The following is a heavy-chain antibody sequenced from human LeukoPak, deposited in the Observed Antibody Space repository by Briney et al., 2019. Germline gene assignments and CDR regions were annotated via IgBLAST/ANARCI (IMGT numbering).Heavy chain of an antibody. D-gene: IGHD3-3*01. CDR1: GGSISRSSYY. Sequence: SETLSLTCSVSGGSISRSSYYWGWIRQPPGKGLEWIGSIYYSGSTYYNPSLMSRVTISVDTSKNQFSLKLSSVTAADTAVYYCASRITIFGVVAYFDYWGQGTLVTVSS. CDR2: IYYSGST. V-gene: IGHV4-39*01. J-gene: IGHJ4*02. CDR3: ASRITIFGVVAYFDY.